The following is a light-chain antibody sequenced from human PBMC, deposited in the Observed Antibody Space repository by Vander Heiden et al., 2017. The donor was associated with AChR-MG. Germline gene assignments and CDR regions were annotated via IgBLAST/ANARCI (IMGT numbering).Light chain of an antibody. Sequence: DIQMTQSPSSLSASVGDRVTITCRASQSISSYLNWYQQKPGKAPKLLIYAASSLQSGVPSRFSGSGSGTDFTLTISSLQPEDFANYYCQQSYSKWTFGQGTKVEIK. V-gene: IGKV1-39*01. CDR1: QSISSY. CDR3: QQSYSKWT. J-gene: IGKJ1*01. CDR2: AAS.